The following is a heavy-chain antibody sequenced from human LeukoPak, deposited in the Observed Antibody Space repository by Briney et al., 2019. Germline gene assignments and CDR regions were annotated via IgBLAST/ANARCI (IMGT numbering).Heavy chain of an antibody. J-gene: IGHJ4*02. V-gene: IGHV3-30*03. CDR2: ISYDGSNK. CDR3: ARDYGRGYYFDY. CDR1: GFTFSSYG. D-gene: IGHD1-26*01. Sequence: PGGSLRLSCAASGFTFSSYGMHWVRQALGKGLEWVAVISYDGSNKYYADSVKGRFTISRDNSKNTLYLQMNSLRAEDTAVYYCARDYGRGYYFDYWGQGTLVTVSS.